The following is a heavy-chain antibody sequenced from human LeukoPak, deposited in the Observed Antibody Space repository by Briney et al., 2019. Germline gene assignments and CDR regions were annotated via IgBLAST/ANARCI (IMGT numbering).Heavy chain of an antibody. CDR2: IHTGGTT. CDR1: GFDISYNY. V-gene: IGHV3-53*01. J-gene: IGHJ4*02. D-gene: IGHD3-10*01. Sequence: GGSLRLFCVASGFDISYNYVGWVRQAPGKGLEWVSVIHTGGTTHYADSVKGRFTISKDNSNNTVYLQMNSVRVEDTAVYYCARVWFGYFFQWGQGALVTVSS. CDR3: ARVWFGYFFQ.